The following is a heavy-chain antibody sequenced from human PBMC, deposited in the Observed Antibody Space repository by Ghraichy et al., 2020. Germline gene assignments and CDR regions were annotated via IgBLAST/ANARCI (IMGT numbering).Heavy chain of an antibody. J-gene: IGHJ5*02. D-gene: IGHD6-13*01. CDR2: ISSSSSYI. CDR3: ARGGVAAAGWFDP. CDR1: GFTFSSYS. Sequence: GGSLRLSCAASGFTFSSYSMNWVRQAPGKGLEWVSSISSSSSYIYYADSVKGRFTISRDNAKNSLYLQMNSLRAEDTAVYYCARGGVAAAGWFDPWGQGTLVTVSS. V-gene: IGHV3-21*01.